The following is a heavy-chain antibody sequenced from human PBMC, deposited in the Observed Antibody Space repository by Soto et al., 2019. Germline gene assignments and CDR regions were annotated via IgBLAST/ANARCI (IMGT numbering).Heavy chain of an antibody. CDR3: AKVGSSWYSHFDY. V-gene: IGHV1-3*01. CDR1: GYTFTSYA. Sequence: ASVKVSCKASGYTFTSYAIHWVRQAPGQRLEWMGWINAGNGNTKYSQKFQGRFSISRDNSKNTLYLQMNSLRAEDTAVYYCAKVGSSWYSHFDYWGQGALVTVSS. CDR2: INAGNGNT. J-gene: IGHJ4*02. D-gene: IGHD6-13*01.